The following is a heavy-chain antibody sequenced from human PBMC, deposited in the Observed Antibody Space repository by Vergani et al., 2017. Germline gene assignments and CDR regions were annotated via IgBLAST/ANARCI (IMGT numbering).Heavy chain of an antibody. CDR2: ISSSSSYI. CDR3: ARDRKYYDFWSGYGGFDY. CDR1: GFTFSSYS. J-gene: IGHJ4*02. D-gene: IGHD3-3*01. Sequence: EVQLVESGGGLVQPGGSLRLSCAASGFTFSSYSMNWVRQAPGKGLEWVSSISSSSSYIYYADSVKGRFTISRDNAKNSLYLQMNSLRAEDTALYYCARDRKYYDFWSGYGGFDYWGQGTLVTVSS. V-gene: IGHV3-21*01.